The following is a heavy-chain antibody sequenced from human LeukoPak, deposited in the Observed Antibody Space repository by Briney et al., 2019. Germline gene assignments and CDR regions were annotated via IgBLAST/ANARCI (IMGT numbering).Heavy chain of an antibody. CDR3: ARIGMIAHFDY. D-gene: IGHD3-22*01. Sequence: SETLSLTCTVSGGSISSSSYYWGWIRQPPGKGLEWIGSIYHSGSTYYNPSLKSRVTISVDTSKNQFSLKLSSVTAADTAVYYCARIGMIAHFDYWGQGTLVTVSS. CDR2: IYHSGST. CDR1: GGSISSSSYY. J-gene: IGHJ4*02. V-gene: IGHV4-39*07.